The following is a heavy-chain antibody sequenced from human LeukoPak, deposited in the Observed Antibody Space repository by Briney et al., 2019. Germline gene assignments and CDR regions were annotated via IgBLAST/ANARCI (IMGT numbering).Heavy chain of an antibody. D-gene: IGHD6-6*01. CDR1: GSSINNNY. CDR3: ARWADKSGSSSRVAFDI. J-gene: IGHJ3*02. CDR2: IYPSGTT. V-gene: IGHV4-4*07. Sequence: PSETLSLTCTVSGSSINNNYWTWIRQPAGKGLEWIGRIYPSGTTNYNPSLQSRVRMSVDTSKNQFSLNVTSVTAADTAVYYCARWADKSGSSSRVAFDIWGQGTMVTVSS.